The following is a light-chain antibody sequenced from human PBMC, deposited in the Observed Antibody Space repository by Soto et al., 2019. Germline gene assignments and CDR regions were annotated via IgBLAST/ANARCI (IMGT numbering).Light chain of an antibody. CDR1: SSDVGSYDH. CDR2: EVS. J-gene: IGLJ1*01. Sequence: QSALTQPASVSGSPGQSITISCSGTSSDVGSYDHVAWYQQFPGKTPKLMIYEVSNRPSGVSSRFSGSKSGNTASLTISGLKAEEEADYYCISYTGSSTSYVFGSGTKLTVL. V-gene: IGLV2-14*01. CDR3: ISYTGSSTSYV.